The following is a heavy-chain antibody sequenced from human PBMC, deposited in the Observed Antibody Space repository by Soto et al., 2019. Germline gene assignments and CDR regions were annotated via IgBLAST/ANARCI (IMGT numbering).Heavy chain of an antibody. D-gene: IGHD2-2*01. J-gene: IGHJ4*02. CDR2: ISAYNGNT. V-gene: IGHV1-18*01. Sequence: ASVKVSCKASGYTFTSYGISWVRQAPGQGLEWMGWISAYNGNTNYAQKLQGRVTMTTDTSTSTAYMELRSLRSDDTAVYYCARLYCSSTSCPPNFDYWGQGTLVTVSS. CDR3: ARLYCSSTSCPPNFDY. CDR1: GYTFTSYG.